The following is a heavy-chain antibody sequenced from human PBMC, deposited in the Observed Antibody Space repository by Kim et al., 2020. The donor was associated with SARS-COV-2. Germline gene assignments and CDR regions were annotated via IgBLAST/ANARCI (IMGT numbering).Heavy chain of an antibody. Sequence: GGSLRLSCAASGFTFSSYAMSWVRQAPGKGLEWVSAISGSGGSTYYADSVKGRFTISRDNSKNTLYLQMNSLRAEDTAVYYCAKGLWFGELYKNWFDPWGQGTLVTVSS. CDR2: ISGSGGST. CDR1: GFTFSSYA. CDR3: AKGLWFGELYKNWFDP. J-gene: IGHJ5*02. D-gene: IGHD3-10*01. V-gene: IGHV3-23*01.